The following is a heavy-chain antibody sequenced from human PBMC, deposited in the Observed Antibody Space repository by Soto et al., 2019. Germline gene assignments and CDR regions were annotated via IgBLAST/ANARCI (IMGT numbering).Heavy chain of an antibody. CDR1: GGTFSSYA. V-gene: IGHV1-69*05. Sequence: GASVKVSCKGSGGTFSSYAISWVRQAPGQGLEWMGGIIPIFGTANYAQKFQGRVTITTDESTSTADMELSSLRSEDTAVYYCARASYQLLTYYYGMDVWGQGTTVTVSS. J-gene: IGHJ6*02. CDR3: ARASYQLLTYYYGMDV. CDR2: IIPIFGTA. D-gene: IGHD2-2*01.